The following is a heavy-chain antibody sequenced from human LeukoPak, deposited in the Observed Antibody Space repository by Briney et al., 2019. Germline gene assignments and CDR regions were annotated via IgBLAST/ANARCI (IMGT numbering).Heavy chain of an antibody. D-gene: IGHD3-3*01. Sequence: PGGSLRLPCAGSGFTVTGNYMSWVRQAPGKGLEWVSVIYARGNTYYADSVKGRFTISRDTSKNTVNLQMNSLRAEDTAVYYCARALGFWNGYYYSYYGLDVWGQGTTVTVSS. CDR3: ARALGFWNGYYYSYYGLDV. V-gene: IGHV3-66*01. CDR2: IYARGNT. J-gene: IGHJ6*02. CDR1: GFTVTGNY.